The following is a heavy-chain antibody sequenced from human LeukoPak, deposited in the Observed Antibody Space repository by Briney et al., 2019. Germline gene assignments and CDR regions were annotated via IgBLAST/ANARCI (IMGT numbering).Heavy chain of an antibody. D-gene: IGHD6-6*01. CDR2: MNPNSGNT. V-gene: IGHV1-8*02. Sequence: ASVRVSCKASGYTFTSYGISWVRQAPGQGLEWMGWMNPNSGNTGYAQKFQGRVTMTRNTSISTAYMELSSLRSEDTAVYYCARAVYSSSPELFDYWGQGTLVTVSS. J-gene: IGHJ4*02. CDR3: ARAVYSSSPELFDY. CDR1: GYTFTSYG.